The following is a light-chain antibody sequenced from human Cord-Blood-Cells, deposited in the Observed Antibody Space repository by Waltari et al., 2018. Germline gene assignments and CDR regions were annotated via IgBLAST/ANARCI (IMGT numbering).Light chain of an antibody. CDR2: KDS. CDR3: QSADSSGTYYV. CDR1: ALPKQY. V-gene: IGLV3-25*03. J-gene: IGLJ1*01. Sequence: SYELTQPPSVSVSPGQTARITCSGDALPKQYAYWYQPKPGQAPVLVIYKDSERPSGIPGRFSGSSSGTTVTLASSGVQAEDEADYYCQSADSSGTYYVFGTGTKVTVL.